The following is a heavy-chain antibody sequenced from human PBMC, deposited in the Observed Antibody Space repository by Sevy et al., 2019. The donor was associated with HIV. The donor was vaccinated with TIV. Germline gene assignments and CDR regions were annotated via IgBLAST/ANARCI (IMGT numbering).Heavy chain of an antibody. D-gene: IGHD2-21*02. J-gene: IGHJ4*02. CDR2: INWNGVGT. V-gene: IGHV3-20*04. CDR3: ARERSCGGDCYYFDY. CDR1: GLNFDDHG. Sequence: GGSLRLSCAASGLNFDDHGMSWVRQAPGKGLEWVSAINWNGVGTSYADSVKGRFTISRDNAKNSLYVQMNSLRAEDTAFYYCARERSCGGDCYYFDYWGQGTLVTVSS.